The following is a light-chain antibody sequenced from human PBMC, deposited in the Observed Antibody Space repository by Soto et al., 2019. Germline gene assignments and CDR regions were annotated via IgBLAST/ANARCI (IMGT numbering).Light chain of an antibody. J-gene: IGKJ4*01. CDR1: QDISNY. V-gene: IGKV1-33*01. CDR3: QQYDNLLALT. CDR2: DAS. Sequence: DIQISKSPSSLSASVGDRVTITCQASQDISNYLNWYQQKPGKAPKLLIYDASSLETGVPSRFSGSGSGTDFTFTISSLQPEDIATYYCQQYDNLLALTFGGGTKV.